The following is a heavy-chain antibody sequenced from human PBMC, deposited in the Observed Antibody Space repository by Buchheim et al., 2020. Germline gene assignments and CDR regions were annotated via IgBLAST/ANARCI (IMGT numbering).Heavy chain of an antibody. D-gene: IGHD3-16*01. CDR1: GGSISSGGYY. V-gene: IGHV4-31*03. CDR3: ARDRVTYPIWIDP. CDR2: TYYSGST. J-gene: IGHJ5*02. Sequence: QVQLQESGPGLVKPSQTLSLTCTVSGGSISSGGYYWSWIRQHPGKGLEWIGYTYYSGSTYYNPSPKGRVPLSVDTLKNQFSLKLSSVTAADTAVYYCARDRVTYPIWIDPWGQGTL.